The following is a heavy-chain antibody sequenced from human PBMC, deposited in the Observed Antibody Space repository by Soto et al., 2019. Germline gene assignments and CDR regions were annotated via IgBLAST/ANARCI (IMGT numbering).Heavy chain of an antibody. CDR3: VRDSHGDY. V-gene: IGHV3-74*02. CDR2: IEYDGPT. Sequence: EVQLVESGGGLVQPGGSLRLSCAGSGFTFSNYWMHWVRQAPGKGLEWVSRIEYDGPTDYADSVRGRFTISRDNAENKLYLQMNSLRTEDTAVYYCVRDSHGDYWGQGTLVTVSS. J-gene: IGHJ4*02. CDR1: GFTFSNYW. D-gene: IGHD3-22*01.